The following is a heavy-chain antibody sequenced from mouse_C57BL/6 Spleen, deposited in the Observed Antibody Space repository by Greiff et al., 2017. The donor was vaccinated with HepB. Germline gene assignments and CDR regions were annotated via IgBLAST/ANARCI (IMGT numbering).Heavy chain of an antibody. CDR1: GYTFTSYW. D-gene: IGHD3-2*02. CDR2: IYPGNSDT. CDR3: TQTAQSYYAMDY. J-gene: IGHJ4*01. Sequence: VQLQQSGTVLARPGASVKMSCKTSGYTFTSYWMHWVKQRPGQGLEWIGAIYPGNSDTSYNQKFKGKAKLTAVTSASTAYMELSSLTNEDSAVYYCTQTAQSYYAMDYWGQGTSVTVSS. V-gene: IGHV1-5*01.